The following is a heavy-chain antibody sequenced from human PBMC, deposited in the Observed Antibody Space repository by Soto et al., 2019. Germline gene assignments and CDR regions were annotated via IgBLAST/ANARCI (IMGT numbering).Heavy chain of an antibody. V-gene: IGHV3-7*03. Sequence: GGSLRLSCVASGFTFSSYGIYWVRQAPGKGLEWVANIKQDGSEKYYVDSVKGRFTISRDNAKNSLYLQMNSLRAEDTAVYYCARGVAADYWGHGTLVTVSS. CDR3: ARGVAADY. D-gene: IGHD6-13*01. CDR1: GFTFSSYG. J-gene: IGHJ4*01. CDR2: IKQDGSEK.